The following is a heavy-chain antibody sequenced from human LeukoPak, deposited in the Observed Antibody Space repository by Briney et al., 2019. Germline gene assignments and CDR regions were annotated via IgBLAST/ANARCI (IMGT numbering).Heavy chain of an antibody. Sequence: GGSLRLSCAASGFTVSSNYMSWVRQAPGKGLEWVSVIYSGGSTYYADSVKGRFTISRDNAKNSLYLQMNSLRAEDTALYHCARDNSIVNNGMDVWGQGTTVTVSS. J-gene: IGHJ6*02. CDR1: GFTVSSNY. V-gene: IGHV3-53*01. CDR3: ARDNSIVNNGMDV. CDR2: IYSGGST. D-gene: IGHD3-3*02.